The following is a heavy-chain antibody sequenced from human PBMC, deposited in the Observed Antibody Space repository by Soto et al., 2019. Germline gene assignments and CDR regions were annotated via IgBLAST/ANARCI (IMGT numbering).Heavy chain of an antibody. Sequence: AXGKGLEWVGRIKSKTDGGTTDYAAPVKGRFTISRDDSKNTLYLQMNSLKTEDTAVYYCTTGDYGDYVEYFDLWGRGTLVTVSS. CDR2: IKSKTDGGTT. D-gene: IGHD4-17*01. J-gene: IGHJ2*01. V-gene: IGHV3-15*01. CDR3: TTGDYGDYVEYFDL.